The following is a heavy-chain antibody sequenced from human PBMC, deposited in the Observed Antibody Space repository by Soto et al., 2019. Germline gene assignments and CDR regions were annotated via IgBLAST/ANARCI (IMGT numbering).Heavy chain of an antibody. Sequence: SETLSLTCAVYGGSFSGYYWSWIRQPPGKGLEWIGEINHSGSTNYNPSLKSRVTISVDTSKNQFSLKLSSVTAADTAVYYCARVRVWGWFDPWGQGTLVTVSS. J-gene: IGHJ5*02. CDR3: ARVRVWGWFDP. V-gene: IGHV4-34*01. D-gene: IGHD3-10*01. CDR2: INHSGST. CDR1: GGSFSGYY.